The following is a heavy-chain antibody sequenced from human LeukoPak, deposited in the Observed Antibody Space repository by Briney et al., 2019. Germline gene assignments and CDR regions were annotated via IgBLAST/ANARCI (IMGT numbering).Heavy chain of an antibody. D-gene: IGHD1-14*01. V-gene: IGHV3-74*01. CDR1: GFIFSNYW. J-gene: IGHJ4*02. Sequence: GGSLRLSCAASGFIFSNYWMHWVRQVPGKGLLWVSRINVDGSRKIYADSVKGRFAISRDNAKNTVSLQMNSLRVDDTAVYYCVGDLLIGGGSWSVPSLDSWGQGIPVTVSS. CDR2: INVDGSRK. CDR3: VGDLLIGGGSWSVPSLDS.